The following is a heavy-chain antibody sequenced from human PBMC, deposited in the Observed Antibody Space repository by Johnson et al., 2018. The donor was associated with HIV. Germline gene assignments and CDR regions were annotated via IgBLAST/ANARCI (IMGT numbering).Heavy chain of an antibody. CDR2: ISWNSGSI. CDR3: AREGALLLWFGASPFDI. D-gene: IGHD3-10*01. J-gene: IGHJ3*02. V-gene: IGHV3-9*01. Sequence: VQLVESGGGLVQPGRSLRLSCAASGFTFDDYAMHWVRQAPGKGLEWVSGISWNSGSIGYADSVKGRFTISRDNAKNSLYLQMNSLRAEDTALYYCAREGALLLWFGASPFDIWGQETMVTVSS. CDR1: GFTFDDYA.